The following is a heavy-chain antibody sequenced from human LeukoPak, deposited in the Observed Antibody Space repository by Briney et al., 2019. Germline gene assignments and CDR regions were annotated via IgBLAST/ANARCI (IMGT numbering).Heavy chain of an antibody. Sequence: PGGSLRLSCAASGFTFDDYAMHWVRQAPGKGLEWVSGISWNSGSIGYADSVKGRFTISRDNAKNSLYLQMNSLRAEDMALYYCAKSLGLERRGNAFDIWGQGTMVTVSS. CDR3: AKSLGLERRGNAFDI. CDR1: GFTFDDYA. CDR2: ISWNSGSI. V-gene: IGHV3-9*03. J-gene: IGHJ3*02. D-gene: IGHD1-1*01.